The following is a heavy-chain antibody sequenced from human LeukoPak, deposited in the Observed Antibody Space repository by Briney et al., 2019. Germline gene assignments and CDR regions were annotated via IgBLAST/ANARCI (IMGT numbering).Heavy chain of an antibody. Sequence: SETLSPTCAVYGGSFSGYYWSWIRQPPGKGLEWIGEINHSGSTNYNPSLKSRVTISVDTSKNQFSLKLSSVTAADTAVYYCARSSSWYVGYYYYYYMDVWGKGTTVTVSS. CDR1: GGSFSGYY. V-gene: IGHV4-34*01. CDR3: ARSSSWYVGYYYYYYMDV. D-gene: IGHD6-13*01. J-gene: IGHJ6*03. CDR2: INHSGST.